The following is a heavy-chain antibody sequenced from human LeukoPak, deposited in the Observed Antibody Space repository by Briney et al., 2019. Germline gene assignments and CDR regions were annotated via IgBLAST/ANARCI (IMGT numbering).Heavy chain of an antibody. D-gene: IGHD5-12*01. CDR2: INDSGST. CDR3: ARQARRNTGYTGYVDYYYYYMDV. CDR1: GGSFSGYS. J-gene: IGHJ6*03. Sequence: SETLSLTCAVYGGSFSGYSWSWIRQPPGKGLEWIGEINDSGSTNYNPSLKSRVKSRVTISIDTSKNQFFPKLSSVTAADTAVYYCARQARRNTGYTGYVDYYYYYMDVWGEGTTVTISS. V-gene: IGHV4-34*01.